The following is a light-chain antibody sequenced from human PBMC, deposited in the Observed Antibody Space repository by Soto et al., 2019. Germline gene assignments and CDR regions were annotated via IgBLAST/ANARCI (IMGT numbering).Light chain of an antibody. J-gene: IGKJ1*01. CDR1: ETVLYTTGDNV. CDR2: LAS. Sequence: DIVMTQSPLSLPVTLGEPASISCRSSETVLYTTGDNVLDWYVQKPGQPPQLLIYLASTRASGVPDRFSGSGSGTDFTLKISRVEAEDLGVYYCMQGLQSPWTFGQGTKLEI. V-gene: IGKV2-28*01. CDR3: MQGLQSPWT.